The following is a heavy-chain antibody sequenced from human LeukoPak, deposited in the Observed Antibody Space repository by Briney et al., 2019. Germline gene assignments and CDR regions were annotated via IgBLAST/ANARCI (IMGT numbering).Heavy chain of an antibody. CDR2: ISSNGGST. CDR1: GFTYSSYA. V-gene: IGHV3-64D*06. J-gene: IGHJ4*02. Sequence: GGSLRLSCSASGFTYSSYAMHWVRQAPGKGLEYVSAISSNGGSTYYADSVKGRFTISRDNSKNTLYLQMSSLRAEDTAVYYCVKDLLPGYSSGWSMNYWGQGTLVTVSS. D-gene: IGHD6-19*01. CDR3: VKDLLPGYSSGWSMNY.